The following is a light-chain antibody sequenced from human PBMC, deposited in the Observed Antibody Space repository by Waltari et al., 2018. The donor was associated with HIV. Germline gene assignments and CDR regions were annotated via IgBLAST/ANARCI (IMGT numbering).Light chain of an antibody. J-gene: IGKJ1*01. CDR3: QQYSTSAWT. CDR2: WAS. CDR1: QNLFDFSSNQNH. Sequence: DIVMTQSPESLAVSLGARATVKCKSSQNLFDFSSNQNHLAWYQQRPGQPPKLLIYWASTRESGVPDRFSGSGYETDFTLTINNLHAADVAVYFCQQYSTSAWTFGQGTRVEVK. V-gene: IGKV4-1*01.